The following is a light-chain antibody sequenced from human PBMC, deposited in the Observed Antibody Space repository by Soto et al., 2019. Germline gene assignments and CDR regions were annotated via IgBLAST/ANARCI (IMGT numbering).Light chain of an antibody. V-gene: IGKV3-20*01. CDR3: HQYGATPPT. J-gene: IGKJ1*01. CDR1: QSVAGSY. CDR2: DAS. Sequence: VLTQSPGPLSLSPGERATLSCRASQSVAGSYLAWYQQKPGQAPRLLIYDASNRATGIPDRFSGSGSGTDFTLIISRLEPEDFAVYHCHQYGATPPTFGRGTKV.